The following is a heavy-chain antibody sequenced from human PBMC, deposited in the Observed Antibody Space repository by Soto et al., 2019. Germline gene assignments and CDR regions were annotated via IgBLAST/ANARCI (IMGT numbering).Heavy chain of an antibody. D-gene: IGHD3-16*01. V-gene: IGHV1-18*01. CDR3: ASVGGGYFDY. J-gene: IGHJ4*02. CDR1: GYTFTIYS. Sequence: QVQLAQSGAEVKKPGASVKVSCKASGYTFTIYSITWVRQAPGQGLEWVGWISTHSGNTNYAQKLQGRVSLTTDTTTTPAYMELRSLRSDATAMYYCASVGGGYFDYWGQGTLVTVSS. CDR2: ISTHSGNT.